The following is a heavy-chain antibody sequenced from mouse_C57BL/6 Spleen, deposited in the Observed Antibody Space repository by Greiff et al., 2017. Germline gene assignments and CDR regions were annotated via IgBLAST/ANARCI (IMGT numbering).Heavy chain of an antibody. CDR1: GYTFTDYY. Sequence: EVQLQQSGPVLVKPGASVKMSCKASGYTFTDYYMNWVKQSHGKSLEWIGVINPYNGGTSYNQKFKGKATLTVDKSSSTAYMELNSLTSEDSAVYYCARKKYYGSSYDYYAMDYWGQGTSVTVSS. CDR3: ARKKYYGSSYDYYAMDY. V-gene: IGHV1-19*01. D-gene: IGHD1-1*01. CDR2: INPYNGGT. J-gene: IGHJ4*01.